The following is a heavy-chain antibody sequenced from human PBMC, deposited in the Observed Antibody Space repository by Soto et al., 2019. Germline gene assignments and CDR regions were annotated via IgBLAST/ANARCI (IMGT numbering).Heavy chain of an antibody. CDR2: ICYDGSNK. Sequence: QVQLVESGGGVVQPGRSLRLSCAASGFTFSSYGMHWVRQAPGKGLEWVAVICYDGSNKYYADSVKGRFTISRDNSKNTLYLKMNGLRAEETAVYYCASKSPALDYWGQGTLVTVSS. CDR1: GFTFSSYG. J-gene: IGHJ4*02. CDR3: ASKSPALDY. D-gene: IGHD2-2*01. V-gene: IGHV3-33*01.